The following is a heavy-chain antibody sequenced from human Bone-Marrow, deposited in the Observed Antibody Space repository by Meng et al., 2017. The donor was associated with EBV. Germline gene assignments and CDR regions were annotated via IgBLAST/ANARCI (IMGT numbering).Heavy chain of an antibody. J-gene: IGHJ4*02. V-gene: IGHV4-61*01. CDR1: AFSVTSGTYH. CDR3: AKSRSSTPGVVDY. D-gene: IGHD3-10*01. CDR2: IYDTGTT. Sequence: GPGQVKPSGPLPLPCTVSAFSVTSGTYHWSWIRTSPGKGLEWIGYIYDTGTTLYNPSLKSRVSIFLETSKNLFSLKLNSVTTADTAVYYCAKSRSSTPGVVDYWGQGTLVTVSS.